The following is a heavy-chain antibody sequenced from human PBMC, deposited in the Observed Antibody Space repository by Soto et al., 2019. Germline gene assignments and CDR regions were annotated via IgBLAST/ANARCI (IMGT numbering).Heavy chain of an antibody. CDR3: ARDTTSTGTTLWFDP. Sequence: GASVKVSCKASGYTFTSSYMHWVRQAPVQGLEWMGIINPSGGSTSYAQRFQGRVTMTRDTSTSTVYMELSSLRSEDTAVYYCARDTTSTGTTLWFDPWGQGTLVTVSS. CDR1: GYTFTSSY. V-gene: IGHV1-46*01. CDR2: INPSGGST. D-gene: IGHD1-7*01. J-gene: IGHJ5*02.